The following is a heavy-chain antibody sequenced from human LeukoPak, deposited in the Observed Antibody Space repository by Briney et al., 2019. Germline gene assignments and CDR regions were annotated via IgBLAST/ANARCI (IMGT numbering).Heavy chain of an antibody. J-gene: IGHJ3*02. CDR1: EFTFSRYS. V-gene: IGHV3-48*02. Sequence: GGSLRLSCAASEFTFSRYSMNWVRQAPGKGLEWVSYISSSSSTIDYADSVKGRFSISRDNAKNSLYLQMKSLRDEDTAVYYCAREDGGKADIWGQGTMVTVSS. CDR2: ISSSSSTI. D-gene: IGHD4-23*01. CDR3: AREDGGKADI.